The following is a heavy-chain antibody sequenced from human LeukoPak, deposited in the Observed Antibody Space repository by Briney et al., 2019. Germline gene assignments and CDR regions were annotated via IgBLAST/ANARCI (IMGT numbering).Heavy chain of an antibody. CDR1: GFTFSDYW. J-gene: IGHJ4*02. CDR3: ARDKIVGATNLDF. CDR2: IKQDRSET. D-gene: IGHD1-26*01. V-gene: IGHV3-7*01. Sequence: GGSLRLSCAASGFTFSDYWMSWVRQAPGKGLEWVANIKQDRSETYYVDSVKGRFTISRDNAKNSLYLQMNSLRADDTAVYYCARDKIVGATNLDFWGQRTLVTVSS.